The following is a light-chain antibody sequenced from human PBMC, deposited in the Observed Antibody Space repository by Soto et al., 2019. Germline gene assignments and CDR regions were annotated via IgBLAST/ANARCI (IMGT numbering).Light chain of an antibody. CDR3: QQYGSSPIT. CDR1: QSVSSDY. V-gene: IGKV3-20*01. Sequence: EIVLTQSPGTLSLSRGDRATLSCRASQSVSSDYLAWYQQKPGQAARLLIFGASIRATGISDRFGGSGSGTDFTLTISRLEPEDFAVYYCQQYGSSPITFGPGTKVHIK. J-gene: IGKJ3*01. CDR2: GAS.